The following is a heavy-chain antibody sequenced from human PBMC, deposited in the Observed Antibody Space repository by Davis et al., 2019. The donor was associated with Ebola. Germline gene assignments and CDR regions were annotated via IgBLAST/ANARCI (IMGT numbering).Heavy chain of an antibody. Sequence: GESLKISCAASGFTFSSYWMSWVRQAPGKGLEWVANIKQDGSEKKYVDSVKGRFTISRDNANNSLSLQMNSLRAEDTAVYYCVVRAVAFTFLFDPWGQGTLVTVSS. J-gene: IGHJ5*02. D-gene: IGHD6-19*01. CDR2: IKQDGSEK. V-gene: IGHV3-7*01. CDR1: GFTFSSYW. CDR3: VVRAVAFTFLFDP.